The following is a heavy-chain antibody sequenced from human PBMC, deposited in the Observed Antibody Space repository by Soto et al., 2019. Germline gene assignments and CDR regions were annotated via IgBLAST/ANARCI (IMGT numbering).Heavy chain of an antibody. CDR1: GFTFSSYA. V-gene: IGHV3-23*01. CDR2: ISGSGGST. Sequence: EVQLLESGGGLVQPGGSLRLSCAASGFTFSSYAMSWVRQAPGKGLEWVSAISGSGGSTYYADSVKGRFTISRDNSKNTLYLQMNSLRAEDTAVYYCAKDRVEKAWELLEWVYVFPADYWGQGTLVTVSS. J-gene: IGHJ4*02. D-gene: IGHD1-26*01. CDR3: AKDRVEKAWELLEWVYVFPADY.